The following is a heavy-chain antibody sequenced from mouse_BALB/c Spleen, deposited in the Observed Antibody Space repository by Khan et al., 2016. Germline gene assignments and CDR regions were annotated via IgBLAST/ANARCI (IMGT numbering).Heavy chain of an antibody. D-gene: IGHD2-4*01. Sequence: LVKTGASVKISCKASGYSFTGYYMHWVKQSHGKSLEWFGYISCYNGATNYNQKFKGKATFTVDTSSSTAYMQFNGLTSEDSAVYYCARGDYDGYYAMDYWGQGTSVAVSS. V-gene: IGHV1S34*01. J-gene: IGHJ4*01. CDR3: ARGDYDGYYAMDY. CDR1: GYSFTGYY. CDR2: ISCYNGAT.